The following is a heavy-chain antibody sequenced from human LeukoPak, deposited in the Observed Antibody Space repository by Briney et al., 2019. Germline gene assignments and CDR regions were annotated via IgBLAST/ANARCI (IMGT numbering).Heavy chain of an antibody. CDR2: VIPIFGTA. V-gene: IGHV1-69*13. CDR3: ARDVGGYYDSSGSLDY. J-gene: IGHJ4*02. Sequence: SVKVSCKASGGTFSSYAISWVRQAPGQGLEWMGGVIPIFGTANYAQKFQGRVTITADESTSTAYMELSSLRSEDTAVYYCARDVGGYYDSSGSLDYWGQGTLVTVSS. D-gene: IGHD3-22*01. CDR1: GGTFSSYA.